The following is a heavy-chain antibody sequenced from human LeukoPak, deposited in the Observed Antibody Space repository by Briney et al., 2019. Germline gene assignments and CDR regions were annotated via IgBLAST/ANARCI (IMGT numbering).Heavy chain of an antibody. CDR2: IYQSGHT. CDR3: ARQVATKGEWAFDI. Sequence: PSETLSLTCSVSDYSINSGYYWGWIRQPPGKGLEWIASIYQSGHTYYNPSLRSRVTKSVDTSKNQFSLELNSVIAADTAVYYCARQVATKGEWAFDIWGQGTLVTVSS. CDR1: DYSINSGYY. J-gene: IGHJ3*02. D-gene: IGHD5-12*01. V-gene: IGHV4-38-2*02.